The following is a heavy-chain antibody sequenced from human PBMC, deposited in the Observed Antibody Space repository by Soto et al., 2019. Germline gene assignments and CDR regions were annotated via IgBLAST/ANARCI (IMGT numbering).Heavy chain of an antibody. CDR1: GFTFSSYG. V-gene: IGHV3-30*18. D-gene: IGHD2-8*01. J-gene: IGHJ6*02. CDR2: ISYDGSNK. CDR3: AKTSGGSKLVLMLLTPLAATYGMDV. Sequence: PGGSLRLSCAASGFTFSSYGMHWFRQAPGKGLEWVAVISYDGSNKYYADSVKGRFTISRDNSKNTLYLQMNSLRAEDTAVYYCAKTSGGSKLVLMLLTPLAATYGMDVWGQGTTVTVSS.